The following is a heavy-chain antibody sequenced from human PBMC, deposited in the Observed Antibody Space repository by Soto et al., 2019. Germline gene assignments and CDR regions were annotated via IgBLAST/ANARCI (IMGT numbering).Heavy chain of an antibody. CDR3: ARAHEYSSSGGFDP. CDR2: IIPIFGTA. D-gene: IGHD6-6*01. J-gene: IGHJ5*02. CDR1: GGTFSSYA. Sequence: QVQLVQSGAEVKKPGSSVKVSCTASGGTFSSYAISWVRQAPGQGLEWMGGIIPIFGTANYAQKFQGRVTITADESTSTAYMERSSMRSEDTAVYYCARAHEYSSSGGFDPWGQGNLVTVSS. V-gene: IGHV1-69*01.